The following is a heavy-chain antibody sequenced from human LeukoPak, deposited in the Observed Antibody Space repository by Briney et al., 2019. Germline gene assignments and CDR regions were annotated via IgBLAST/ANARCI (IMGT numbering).Heavy chain of an antibody. CDR3: AKDRDTSGWFHNWFDP. Sequence: PGGSLRLSCAASGFTFSSYAMTWVRQAPGKGLAWVSAISGSGGSTYYADSVKGRFTISRDNSKNTLYLQMNSLRAEDTAVYYCAKDRDTSGWFHNWFDPWGQGTLVTVSS. CDR2: ISGSGGST. V-gene: IGHV3-23*01. CDR1: GFTFSSYA. D-gene: IGHD6-19*01. J-gene: IGHJ5*02.